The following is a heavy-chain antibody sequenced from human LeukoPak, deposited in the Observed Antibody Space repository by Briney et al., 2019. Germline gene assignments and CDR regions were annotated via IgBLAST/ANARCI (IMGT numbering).Heavy chain of an antibody. CDR1: GGSFSSYY. J-gene: IGHJ4*02. V-gene: IGHV4-4*07. D-gene: IGHD3-10*01. CDR3: ARGSGSGSYYNGFDY. Sequence: SETLSLTCTVSGGSFSSYYWSWIRQPAGKGLEWIGRIYTSGSTNYNPSLKSRVTMSVDTSKNQFSLKLSSVTAADTAVYYCARGSGSGSYYNGFDYWGQGTLVTVSS. CDR2: IYTSGST.